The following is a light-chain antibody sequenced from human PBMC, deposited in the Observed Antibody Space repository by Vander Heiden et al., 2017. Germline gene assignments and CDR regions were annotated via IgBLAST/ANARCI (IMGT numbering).Light chain of an antibody. Sequence: DIQMTQSPSTLSASVGDRVTITCRASQSISSWLAWYQQKPGKAPKLLIYDASSLESGVPSRFSGSGSGTEFTLTISSLQPDDFATYYGQQYNSLITLGGGTKVKIK. CDR1: QSISSW. CDR3: QQYNSLIT. J-gene: IGKJ4*01. CDR2: DAS. V-gene: IGKV1-5*01.